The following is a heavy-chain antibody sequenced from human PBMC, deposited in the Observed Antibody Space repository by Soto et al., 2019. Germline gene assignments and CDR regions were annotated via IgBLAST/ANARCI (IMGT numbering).Heavy chain of an antibody. CDR1: GYTFTGYY. Sequence: XSVKDSCKASGYTFTGYYMHWVRQAPGQGLEWMGWINPNSGGTNYAQKFQGRVTMTRDTSISTAYMELSRLRSDDTAVYYCAREASAVTEYYFDYWGQGTLVTVSS. CDR2: INPNSGGT. D-gene: IGHD4-17*01. V-gene: IGHV1-2*02. CDR3: AREASAVTEYYFDY. J-gene: IGHJ4*02.